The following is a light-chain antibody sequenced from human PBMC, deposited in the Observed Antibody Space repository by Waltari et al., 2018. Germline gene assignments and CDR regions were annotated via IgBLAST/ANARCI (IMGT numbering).Light chain of an antibody. V-gene: IGLV2-14*01. CDR3: SSYATSGAWV. CDR1: SSDVGNYNY. CDR2: EVS. Sequence: QSALTQPASVSGSPGQSITISCTGTSSDVGNYNYVSWYQQHPGNAPQLRIYEVSNRPSGVSNRFSGSKSDNTASLTISGLQAEDEADYYCSSYATSGAWVFGGGTKVTVL. J-gene: IGLJ3*02.